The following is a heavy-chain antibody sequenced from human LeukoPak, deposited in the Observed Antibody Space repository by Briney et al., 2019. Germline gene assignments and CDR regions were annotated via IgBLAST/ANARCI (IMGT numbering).Heavy chain of an antibody. D-gene: IGHD5-12*01. V-gene: IGHV3-30*18. CDR3: AKAVVDIVATIPWFDP. J-gene: IGHJ5*02. Sequence: PGGSLRLSCAASGFTFSSYGMHWVRQAPGEGLEWVAVISYDGSNKYYADSVKGRFTISRDNSKNTLYLQMNSLRAEDTAVYYCAKAVVDIVATIPWFDPWGQGTLVTVSS. CDR1: GFTFSSYG. CDR2: ISYDGSNK.